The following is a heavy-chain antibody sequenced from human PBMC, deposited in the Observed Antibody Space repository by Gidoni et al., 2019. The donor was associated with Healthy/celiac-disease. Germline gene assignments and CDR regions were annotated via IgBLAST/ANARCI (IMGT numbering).Heavy chain of an antibody. CDR2: IRSGSGYI. J-gene: IGHJ4*02. CDR1: GFTFSIYT. CDR3: ASSFGDYSIDY. Sequence: EVQLVESGGGLIKPGGSLSLSCAASGFTFSIYTMNWVRQAPGKGLEWVSSIRSGSGYIYYADSVKGRFTISRDNAKNSLYLQMNSLRAEDTAVYYCASSFGDYSIDYWGQGTLVTVSS. V-gene: IGHV3-21*01. D-gene: IGHD4-17*01.